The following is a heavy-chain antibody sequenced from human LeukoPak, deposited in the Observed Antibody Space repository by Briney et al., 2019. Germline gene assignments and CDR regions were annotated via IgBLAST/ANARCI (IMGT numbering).Heavy chain of an antibody. J-gene: IGHJ5*02. CDR1: LASVSSHY. CDR2: IYSSGTT. CDR3: GVVITTTWFDP. Sequence: SETLSLSCNVSLASVSSHYWNWLRKSPEKGLEWLANIYSSGTTNYNPSVKSRLTISIDTSKNNFSLKMTSVTAADTAVYYCGVVITTTWFDPWGQGTLVTVSS. V-gene: IGHV4-59*02. D-gene: IGHD3-22*01.